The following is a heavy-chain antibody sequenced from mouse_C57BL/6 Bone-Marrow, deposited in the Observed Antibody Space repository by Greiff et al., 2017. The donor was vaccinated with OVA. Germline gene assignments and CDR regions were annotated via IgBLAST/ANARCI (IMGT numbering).Heavy chain of an antibody. V-gene: IGHV1-82*01. CDR1: GYAFSSSW. J-gene: IGHJ1*03. D-gene: IGHD1-1*01. CDR2: IYPGDGDT. Sequence: SGPELVKPGASVKISCKASGYAFSSSWMNWVKQRPGKGLEWIGRIYPGDGDTNYNGKFKGKATLTADKSSSTAYMQLSSLTSEDSAVYFCARATVGEGWYFDVWGTGTTVTVSS. CDR3: ARATVGEGWYFDV.